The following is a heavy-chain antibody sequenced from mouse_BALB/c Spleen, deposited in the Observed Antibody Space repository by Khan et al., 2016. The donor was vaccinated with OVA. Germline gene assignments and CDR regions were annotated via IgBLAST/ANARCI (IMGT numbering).Heavy chain of an antibody. J-gene: IGHJ4*01. D-gene: IGHD2-10*01. Sequence: QLQQSGPGLVAPSQSLSITCTISGFSLANYGVHWVRQPPGKGLEWLVLMWGDGSTSYNSVLKSRLTVSTDNSRSQVFLKMNSLQTDDTAMYCCARQPYYHYNVMDYWGQGTSVTVSA. CDR3: ARQPYYHYNVMDY. V-gene: IGHV2-6-1*01. CDR1: GFSLANYG. CDR2: MWGDGST.